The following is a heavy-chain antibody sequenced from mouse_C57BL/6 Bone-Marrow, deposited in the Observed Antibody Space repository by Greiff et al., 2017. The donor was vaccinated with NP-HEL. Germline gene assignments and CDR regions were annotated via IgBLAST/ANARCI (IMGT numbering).Heavy chain of an antibody. J-gene: IGHJ4*01. CDR1: GFTFSDYG. CDR2: ISSGSSTI. V-gene: IGHV5-17*01. Sequence: DVMLVESGGGLVKPGGSLKLSCAASGFTFSDYGMHWVRQAPEKGLAWVAYISSGSSTIYYADTVKGRFTISRDNAKNTLFLQMTSLRSEDTAMYYCARVYAMDYWGQGTSVTVSS. CDR3: ARVYAMDY.